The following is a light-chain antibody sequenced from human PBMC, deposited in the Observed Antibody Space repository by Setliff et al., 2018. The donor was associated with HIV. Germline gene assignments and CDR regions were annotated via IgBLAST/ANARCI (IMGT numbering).Light chain of an antibody. CDR3: SSYTSSSSYV. J-gene: IGLJ1*01. CDR1: SSDVGGYNY. CDR2: DVS. Sequence: LTQPASVSGSPGQSITISCTGTSSDVGGYNYVSWYQQHPGKAPKLMIYDVSNRPSGVSNRFSGSKSGNTASLTISGLQAGDEADYYCSSYTSSSSYVFGTAPKVTVL. V-gene: IGLV2-14*03.